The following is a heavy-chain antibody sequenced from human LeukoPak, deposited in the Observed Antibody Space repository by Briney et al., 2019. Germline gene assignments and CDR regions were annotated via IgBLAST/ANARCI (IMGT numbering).Heavy chain of an antibody. V-gene: IGHV1-2*04. D-gene: IGHD3-10*01. CDR2: INPNSGGT. CDR3: ARDNYYGSGRDLGY. Sequence: ASVKVSCTASGYTFTGYYMHWVRQAPGQGLEWMGWINPNSGGTNYAQKFQGWVTMTRDTSISTAYMELSRLRSDDTAVYYCARDNYYGSGRDLGYWGQGTLVTVPS. CDR1: GYTFTGYY. J-gene: IGHJ4*02.